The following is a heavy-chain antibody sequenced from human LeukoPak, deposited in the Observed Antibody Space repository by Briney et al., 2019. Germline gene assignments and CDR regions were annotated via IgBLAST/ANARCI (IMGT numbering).Heavy chain of an antibody. J-gene: IGHJ4*02. CDR3: ARAGD. V-gene: IGHV3-23*01. Sequence: GGSLRLSCAASGFPFSSYAMNWVRQAPGKGLEWVSVIAGSDGFTQYADSVKGRFTISRDNSKNTLYLQMNSLRAEDTAVYYCARAGDWGQGTLVTVSS. D-gene: IGHD3-10*01. CDR1: GFPFSSYA. CDR2: IAGSDGFT.